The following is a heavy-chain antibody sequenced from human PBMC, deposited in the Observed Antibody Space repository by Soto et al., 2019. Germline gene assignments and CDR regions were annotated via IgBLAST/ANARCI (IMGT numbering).Heavy chain of an antibody. Sequence: GGSLRLSCAASGFIFSSSGMHWVLQAPGKGLEWVAVISSDGSNKFYADSMKGRFTISRDNSKNTLYLQMNSLRVEDTAVYFCAKDMGFVAVVPPVDAGYGLDVWGQGTTVTVSS. CDR1: GFIFSSSG. J-gene: IGHJ6*02. CDR2: ISSDGSNK. V-gene: IGHV3-30*18. CDR3: AKDMGFVAVVPPVDAGYGLDV. D-gene: IGHD2-2*01.